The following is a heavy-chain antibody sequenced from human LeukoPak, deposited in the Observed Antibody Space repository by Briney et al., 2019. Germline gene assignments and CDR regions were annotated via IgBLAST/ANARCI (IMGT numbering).Heavy chain of an antibody. Sequence: GGSLRLSCAASGFSFSNYGMHWARQAPGKGLEWVAVISFDGRTKFFADSVKGRFTISRDNSKNTLFLQMNSVGAEDTAVYYCARDRRQNYYYFYGMYVWGEGTTVTVSS. CDR3: ARDRRQNYYYFYGMYV. J-gene: IGHJ6*04. CDR1: GFSFSNYG. CDR2: ISFDGRTK. V-gene: IGHV3-30*03.